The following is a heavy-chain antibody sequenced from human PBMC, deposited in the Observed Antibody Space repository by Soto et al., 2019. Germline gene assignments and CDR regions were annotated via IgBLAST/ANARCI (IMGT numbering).Heavy chain of an antibody. Sequence: SQTLXXXXXXSXXXVSTNRATWDWIRQSPSRGLEWLGRTYYRSKWYNDYAVSVQGRITINPDTSNNQFSLQLNSVTPDDTALYFCLSLIDNSCLASWAQGNLVPVSS. J-gene: IGHJ5*01. CDR3: LSLIDNSCLAS. CDR2: TYYRSKWYN. V-gene: IGHV6-1*01. CDR1: XXXVSTNRAT.